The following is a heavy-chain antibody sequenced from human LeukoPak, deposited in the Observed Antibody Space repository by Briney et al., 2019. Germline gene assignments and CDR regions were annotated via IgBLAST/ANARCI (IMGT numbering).Heavy chain of an antibody. D-gene: IGHD2-21*02. Sequence: GGSLRLSCGASGFTFSNYWMSWVRQAPGRGLEWVANIHPEGNEKYHVDSVKGRFTISRDNTKNSLFLQMHGLRVEDTAVYYCARGDDFSGDYWGQGTLVTVSS. CDR3: ARGDDFSGDY. CDR1: GFTFSNYW. CDR2: IHPEGNEK. J-gene: IGHJ4*02. V-gene: IGHV3-7*04.